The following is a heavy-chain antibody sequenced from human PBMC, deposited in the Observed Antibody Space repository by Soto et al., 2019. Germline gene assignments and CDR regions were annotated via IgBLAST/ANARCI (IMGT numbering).Heavy chain of an antibody. CDR3: AKGPQQLVPLLFDY. D-gene: IGHD6-13*01. J-gene: IGHJ4*02. CDR2: ISWNSGSI. Sequence: EVQLVESGGGLVQPGRSLRLSCAASGFTFDDYAMHWVRQAPGKGLEWVSGISWNSGSIGYADSVKGRITISRDNAKNSLYLQMNSLRAEDTALYYCAKGPQQLVPLLFDYWGQGTLVTVSS. CDR1: GFTFDDYA. V-gene: IGHV3-9*01.